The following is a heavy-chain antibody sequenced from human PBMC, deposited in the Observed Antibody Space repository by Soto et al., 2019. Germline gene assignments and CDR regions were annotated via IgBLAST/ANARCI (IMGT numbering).Heavy chain of an antibody. CDR1: GGSFSGYF. CDR3: ARVHSSGWYAGY. V-gene: IGHV4-34*01. CDR2: VDHTGST. Sequence: PSETLSLTCAVYGGSFSGYFWSWIQQPPGKGLEWIGEVDHTGSTNYNPSLTSRVTISVDRSKNQFSLQLSSVTAADTAVYYSARVHSSGWYAGYWGRGTLVTVSS. D-gene: IGHD6-19*01. J-gene: IGHJ4*02.